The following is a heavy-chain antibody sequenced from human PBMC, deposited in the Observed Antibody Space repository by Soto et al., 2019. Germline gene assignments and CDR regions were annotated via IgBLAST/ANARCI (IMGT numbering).Heavy chain of an antibody. Sequence: QVTLKESGPVLVKPTETLTLTCTVSGFSLSNARMGVSWIRQPPGKALEWLAHIFSNDETAYSTSLKTRLTISKDTSKSQVVLAMANMDPVDTATYYCARTVARMDLDYWGQGTLVTVSS. CDR1: GFSLSNARMG. J-gene: IGHJ4*02. V-gene: IGHV2-26*01. CDR3: ARTVARMDLDY. CDR2: IFSNDET. D-gene: IGHD2-21*01.